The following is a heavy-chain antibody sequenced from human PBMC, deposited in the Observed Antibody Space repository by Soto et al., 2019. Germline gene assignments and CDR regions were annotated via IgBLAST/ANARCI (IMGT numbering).Heavy chain of an antibody. D-gene: IGHD6-19*01. V-gene: IGHV4-61*01. CDR3: ASPRSGWYFIDY. Sequence: QVQLQESGPGLVKPSETLSLTCTVSGGSVSSGSYYWSWIRQPPGKGLVWIGYIYYSGSTNYNPSLKSRVTISVDTSKNQFSLKLSSVTAADTAVYYCASPRSGWYFIDYWGQGTLVTVSS. CDR1: GGSVSSGSYY. CDR2: IYYSGST. J-gene: IGHJ4*02.